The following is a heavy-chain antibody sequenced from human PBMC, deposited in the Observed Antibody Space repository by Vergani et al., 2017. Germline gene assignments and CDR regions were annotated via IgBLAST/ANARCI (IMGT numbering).Heavy chain of an antibody. CDR3: ARDLYGDYGADY. CDR1: GFTFSRYS. V-gene: IGHV3-21*01. D-gene: IGHD4-17*01. CDR2: ISSSDSYI. J-gene: IGHJ4*02. Sequence: EVQLVESGGGLVKPGGSLRLSCAASGFTFSRYSMNWVRHAPGKGLEWVSSISSSDSYIYYADSVKGRFTISRDNAKNSLYLQMNSLRAEDTAVYYCARDLYGDYGADYWGQGTLVTVSS.